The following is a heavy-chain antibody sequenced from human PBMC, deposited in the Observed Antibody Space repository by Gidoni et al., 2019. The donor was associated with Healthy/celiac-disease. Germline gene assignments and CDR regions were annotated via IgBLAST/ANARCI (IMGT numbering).Heavy chain of an antibody. CDR2: IYYRGST. D-gene: IGHD6-13*01. CDR3: ARVPHSSSWFPYYYYMDV. V-gene: IGHV4-59*01. J-gene: IGHJ6*03. Sequence: QVQLQESGPGLVKPSETLSLTCTVSGGSISSYYWSWIRQPPGKGLEWIGYIYYRGSTNYNPSLKSRVTISVDTSKNQFSLKLSSVTAADTAVYYCARVPHSSSWFPYYYYMDVWGKGTTVTVSS. CDR1: GGSISSYY.